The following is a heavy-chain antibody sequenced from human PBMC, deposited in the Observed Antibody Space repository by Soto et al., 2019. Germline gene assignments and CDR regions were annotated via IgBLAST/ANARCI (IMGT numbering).Heavy chain of an antibody. J-gene: IGHJ4*02. V-gene: IGHV4-59*01. D-gene: IGHD6-13*01. CDR2: IYYSGTT. Sequence: PSETLSLTCTVSGGSISSYKWSWIRQPPGKGLEWIGYIYYSGTTNYNPSLKSRVTISVDTSKSQFSLKLSSVTAADTAVYYCARGPRSRGVVVPGANIAAAGTPTYSIDYWGQGTLVTVSS. CDR1: GGSISSYK. CDR3: ARGPRSRGVVVPGANIAAAGTPTYSIDY.